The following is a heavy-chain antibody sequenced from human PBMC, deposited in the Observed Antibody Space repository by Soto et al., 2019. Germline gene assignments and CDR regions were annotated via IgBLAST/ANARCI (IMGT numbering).Heavy chain of an antibody. Sequence: PSETLSLTCAVYGGSFSGYYWSWIRQPPGKGLEWIGEINHSGSTNYNPSLKSRVTISVDTSKNQFSLKLSSVTAADTAVYYCARGGGLTTVVTARWFDPWGQGTLVT. D-gene: IGHD4-17*01. CDR1: GGSFSGYY. V-gene: IGHV4-34*01. CDR2: INHSGST. J-gene: IGHJ5*02. CDR3: ARGGGLTTVVTARWFDP.